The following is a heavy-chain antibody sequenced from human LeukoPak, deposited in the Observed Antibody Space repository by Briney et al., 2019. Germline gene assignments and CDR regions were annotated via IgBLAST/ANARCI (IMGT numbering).Heavy chain of an antibody. Sequence: HVASVKVSCKASGYTFTGYYMHWVRQAPGQGLEWMGWINPNSGGTNYAQKFQGRVTMTRDTSISTAYMELSRLRSDDTAVYYCARDPGYCSGGSCYGLDYWGQGTLVTVSS. V-gene: IGHV1-2*02. CDR2: INPNSGGT. CDR3: ARDPGYCSGGSCYGLDY. J-gene: IGHJ4*02. D-gene: IGHD2-15*01. CDR1: GYTFTGYY.